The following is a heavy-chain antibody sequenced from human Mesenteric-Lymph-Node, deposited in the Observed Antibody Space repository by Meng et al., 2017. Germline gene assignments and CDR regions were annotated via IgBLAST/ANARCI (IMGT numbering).Heavy chain of an antibody. J-gene: IGHJ5*02. CDR2: ISAYNGNT. CDR3: ARGRYCSSTSCYYDWFDP. D-gene: IGHD2-2*01. CDR1: GYTFTSYG. Sequence: ASVKVSCQASGYTFTSYGISWVRQAPGQGLEWMGWISAYNGNTNYAQKLQGRVTMTTDTSTSTAYMGLRSLRSDDTAVYYCARGRYCSSTSCYYDWFDPWGQGTLVTVSS. V-gene: IGHV1-18*01.